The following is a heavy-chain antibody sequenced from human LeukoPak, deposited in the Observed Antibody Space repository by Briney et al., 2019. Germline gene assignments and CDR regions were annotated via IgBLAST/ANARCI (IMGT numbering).Heavy chain of an antibody. V-gene: IGHV3-23*01. Sequence: PGGSLRLSCAASGFTFSSYEMNWVRQAPGRGLEWVSTLSGSGDSTHFADSVKGRFTISRDNSKNTLYLQMNRLRVEDTALYYCAKGSVDTSYIDYWGQGTLVTVSS. CDR3: AKGSVDTSYIDY. D-gene: IGHD3-10*01. J-gene: IGHJ4*02. CDR1: GFTFSSYE. CDR2: LSGSGDST.